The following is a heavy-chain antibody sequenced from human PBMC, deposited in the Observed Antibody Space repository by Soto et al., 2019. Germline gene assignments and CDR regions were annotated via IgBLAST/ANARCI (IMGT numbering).Heavy chain of an antibody. D-gene: IGHD6-6*01. J-gene: IGHJ4*02. CDR1: GFTFSSYA. CDR3: AKPHLAARPTYFDY. CDR2: ISGSGGST. V-gene: IGHV3-23*01. Sequence: PWGSLRLSCAASGFTFSSYAMSCVRQAPGKGLEWVSAISGSGGSTYYADSVKGRFTISRDNSKNTLYLQMNSLRAEDTAVYYCAKPHLAARPTYFDYWGQGTLVTVSS.